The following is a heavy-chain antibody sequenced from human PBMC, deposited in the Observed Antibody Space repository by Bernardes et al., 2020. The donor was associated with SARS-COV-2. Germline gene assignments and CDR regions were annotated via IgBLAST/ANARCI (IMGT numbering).Heavy chain of an antibody. CDR2: INENAVNT. CDR3: VTWIARHFDM. D-gene: IGHD3-9*01. V-gene: IGHV3-23*01. CDR1: GFTFSSHV. J-gene: IGHJ4*02. Sequence: GGSLRLSCAASGFTFSSHVVNWVRQTPGKGLEWVSTINENAVNTHYADSVKGRFIISRDNSKNTLYLQMNSLRADDTALYHCVTWIARHFDMWGQGTLVTVSS.